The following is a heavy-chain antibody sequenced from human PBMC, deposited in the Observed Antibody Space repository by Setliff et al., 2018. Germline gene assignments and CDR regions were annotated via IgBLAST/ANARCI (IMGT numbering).Heavy chain of an antibody. D-gene: IGHD3-22*01. J-gene: IGHJ3*02. CDR3: ARPYYDSRYAFDI. Sequence: SVKVSCKASGGTFSSYAISWVRQAPGQGLEWMGGIIPILGIANYAQKFQGRVTITADKSTSTAYMGLSSLRSEDTAVYYCARPYYDSRYAFDIWGQGTMVTVSS. CDR2: IIPILGIA. V-gene: IGHV1-69*10. CDR1: GGTFSSYA.